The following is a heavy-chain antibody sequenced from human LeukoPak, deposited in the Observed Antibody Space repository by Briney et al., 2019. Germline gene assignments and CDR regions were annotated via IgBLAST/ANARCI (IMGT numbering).Heavy chain of an antibody. CDR3: ARGLGGRPNFDY. CDR1: GFTFSSYS. J-gene: IGHJ4*02. CDR2: ISSSSSYI. D-gene: IGHD3-16*01. V-gene: IGHV3-21*01. Sequence: GGSLRLSCAASGFTFSSYSMNWVRQAPGKGLEWVSSISSSSSYIYYADSVKGRFTISRDNAKNSLYLQMNSLRAEDTAVYYCARGLGGRPNFDYWGQGTLVTVSS.